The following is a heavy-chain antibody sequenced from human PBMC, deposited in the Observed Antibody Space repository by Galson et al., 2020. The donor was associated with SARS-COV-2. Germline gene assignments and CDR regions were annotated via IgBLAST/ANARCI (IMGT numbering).Heavy chain of an antibody. CDR1: GFTFSRYA. Sequence: GESLKISCVASGFTFSRYAMSWVRQAPVKGLEWVSSINGAGGTTYYADSVRGRFSISRDNSKNTLYVRMNSLRAEDTAVYYCAKDQGNDYGDQLDYWGQGTLVTVSS. D-gene: IGHD4-17*01. CDR3: AKDQGNDYGDQLDY. CDR2: INGAGGTT. V-gene: IGHV3-23*01. J-gene: IGHJ4*02.